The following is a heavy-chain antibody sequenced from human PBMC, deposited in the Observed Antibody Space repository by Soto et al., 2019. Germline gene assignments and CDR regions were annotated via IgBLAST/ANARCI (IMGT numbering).Heavy chain of an antibody. CDR2: INVYNGNT. D-gene: IGHD3-10*01. J-gene: IGHJ4*02. V-gene: IGHV1-18*01. CDR1: GYTFTSYG. CDR3: ERDTSRGEYDY. Sequence: QVQLVQSGAEVKKPGASVKVSCKASGYTFTSYGISWVRQAPGQGLEWMGWINVYNGNTNYAQKLQGRVTRTTDTSTSTAYLDLRSLRTDDTAVYFCERDTSRGEYDYWGQGTLVTVSS.